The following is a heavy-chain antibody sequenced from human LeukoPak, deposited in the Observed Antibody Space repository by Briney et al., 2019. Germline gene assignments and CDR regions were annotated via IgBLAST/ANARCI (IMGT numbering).Heavy chain of an antibody. J-gene: IGHJ4*02. CDR1: GFTFSSYA. Sequence: GGSLRLSCTDSGFTFSSYAMSWVRQAPGKGLEWVSYISSSGSTIYYADSVKGRFTISRDNAKNSLYLQMNSLRAEDTAVYYCARALEGLRWSSEAYYFDYWGQGTLVTVSS. CDR2: ISSSGSTI. CDR3: ARALEGLRWSSEAYYFDY. D-gene: IGHD4-23*01. V-gene: IGHV3-48*04.